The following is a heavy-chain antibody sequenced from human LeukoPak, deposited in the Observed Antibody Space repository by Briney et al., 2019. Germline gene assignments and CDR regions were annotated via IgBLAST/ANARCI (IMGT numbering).Heavy chain of an antibody. D-gene: IGHD6-19*01. CDR2: INPNSGGT. CDR1: GYTFTGYY. Sequence: VASVKVSCKASGYTFTGYYMHWVRQAPGQGLEWMGWINPNSGGTNYAQKFQGRVTMTRDTSISTAYMELSRLRSDDTAVYYCARDLHNSGWYNYFDYWGQGTLVTVSS. J-gene: IGHJ4*02. CDR3: ARDLHNSGWYNYFDY. V-gene: IGHV1-2*02.